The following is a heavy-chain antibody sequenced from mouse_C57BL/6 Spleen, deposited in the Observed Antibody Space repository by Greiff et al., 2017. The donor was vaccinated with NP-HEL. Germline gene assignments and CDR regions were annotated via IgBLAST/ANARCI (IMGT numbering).Heavy chain of an antibody. Sequence: QVQLKESGPGLVQPSQSLSITCTVSGFSLTSYGVHWVRQSPGKGLEWLGVIWSGGSTDYNAAFISRLSISKDNSKSQVFFKMNSLQADDTAIYYCARSLSIYYDYEFAYWGQGTLVTVSA. CDR3: ARSLSIYYDYEFAY. D-gene: IGHD2-4*01. V-gene: IGHV2-2*01. CDR1: GFSLTSYG. J-gene: IGHJ3*01. CDR2: IWSGGST.